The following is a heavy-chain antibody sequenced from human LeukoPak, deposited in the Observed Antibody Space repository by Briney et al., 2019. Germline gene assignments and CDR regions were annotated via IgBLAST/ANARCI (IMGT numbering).Heavy chain of an antibody. Sequence: ASVKVSCKASGYTFTTYAMHWVRQAPGQRLEWMGWINTGNGNTKYSQKFQGRVTITRDTSASTAYMELSSLRSEDTAVYYCARVHLPFLEWAPGTWGQGTLVTVSS. CDR3: ARVHLPFLEWAPGT. D-gene: IGHD3-3*01. CDR1: GYTFTTYA. V-gene: IGHV1-3*04. J-gene: IGHJ5*02. CDR2: INTGNGNT.